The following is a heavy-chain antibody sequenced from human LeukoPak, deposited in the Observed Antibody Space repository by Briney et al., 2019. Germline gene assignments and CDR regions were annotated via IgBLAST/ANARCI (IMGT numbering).Heavy chain of an antibody. CDR1: GYTFSDFS. J-gene: IGHJ4*02. CDR3: VRLRRNNDRSGYYYYYDY. Sequence: GGSLTLSCAASGYTFSDFSVNWVRQAPGKGLEWVSSISVRSNYRYYADSVRGRFTISRDDARDSLFLQMNSLRADDTAVYFCVRLRRNNDRSGYYYYYDYWGQGTLVTVSS. CDR2: ISVRSNYR. D-gene: IGHD3-22*01. V-gene: IGHV3-21*01.